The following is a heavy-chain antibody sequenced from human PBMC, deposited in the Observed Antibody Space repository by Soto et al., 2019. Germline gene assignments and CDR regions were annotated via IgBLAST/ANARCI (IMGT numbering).Heavy chain of an antibody. J-gene: IGHJ6*02. CDR3: ARDSLSKGNHGRQYYYGMDV. D-gene: IGHD1-1*01. CDR1: GGSISSGAYY. Sequence: SETLSLTCTVSGGSISSGAYYWSWIRQPPGKGLEWIAYIYFSGNTYYNPSLKSRVTMSVDTSKNQFSLKLSSVTAADTAVYYCARDSLSKGNHGRQYYYGMDVWGQGTTVTVSS. V-gene: IGHV4-31*03. CDR2: IYFSGNT.